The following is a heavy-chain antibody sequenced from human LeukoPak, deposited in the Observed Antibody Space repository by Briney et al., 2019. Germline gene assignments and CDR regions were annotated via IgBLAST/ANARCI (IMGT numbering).Heavy chain of an antibody. CDR1: GDSIDTSFW. Sequence: PSGTLSLTCGVSGDSIDTSFWWNWVRQPPEKGLEWIGEIHHSGPANYNPSLKSRVTISLDTSKNQFSLKLSSVTAADTAVYYCARLAALGNYYYYYMDVWGKGTTVTISS. CDR3: ARLAALGNYYYYYMDV. J-gene: IGHJ6*03. CDR2: IHHSGPA. D-gene: IGHD6-13*01. V-gene: IGHV4-4*02.